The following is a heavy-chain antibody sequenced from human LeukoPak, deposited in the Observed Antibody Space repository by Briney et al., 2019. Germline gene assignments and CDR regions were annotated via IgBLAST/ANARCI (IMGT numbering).Heavy chain of an antibody. CDR3: ARDLFYAFDI. CDR1: GFTFSSYS. J-gene: IGHJ3*02. V-gene: IGHV3-21*01. Sequence: GGSLRLSCAASGFTFSSYSMNWVRQAPGKGLEWVSPISSSSYIYYADSVKGRFTISRDNAKNSLYLQMNSLRAEDTAVYYCARDLFYAFDIWGQGTMVTVSS. CDR2: ISSSSYI.